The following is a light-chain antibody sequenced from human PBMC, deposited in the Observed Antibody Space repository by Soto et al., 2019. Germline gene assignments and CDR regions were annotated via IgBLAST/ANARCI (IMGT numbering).Light chain of an antibody. CDR2: GAT. Sequence: EILLTQSPATLPVSPGEIATLSCRASQTVLSDLAWYQQKPGQAPTLLVYGATTRDTDAPAKFRGSGSGTEFSLTTSSLQSEDFATYYCQQYRSWPRTFGQGSKVDI. V-gene: IGKV3-15*01. CDR3: QQYRSWPRT. J-gene: IGKJ1*01. CDR1: QTVLSD.